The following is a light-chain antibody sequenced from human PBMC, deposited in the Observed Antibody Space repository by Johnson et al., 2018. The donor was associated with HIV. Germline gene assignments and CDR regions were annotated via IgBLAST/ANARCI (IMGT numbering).Light chain of an antibody. CDR2: RNN. J-gene: IGLJ1*01. CDR3: AAWDDSLNGPV. Sequence: HSVLTQPPSVSAAPGQKVTISCSGSSSNIGNNYVSWYQQLPGTAPKLLIYRNNQRPSGVPDRFSGSKSGTSASLAISGPQAEDEADYYCAAWDDSLNGPVFGTGTKVTVL. V-gene: IGLV1-47*01. CDR1: SSNIGNNY.